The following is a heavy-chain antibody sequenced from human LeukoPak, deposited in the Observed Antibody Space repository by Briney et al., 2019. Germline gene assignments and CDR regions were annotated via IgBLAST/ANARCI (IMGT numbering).Heavy chain of an antibody. CDR1: GFTFSSYS. CDR2: ISSSSSYI. V-gene: IGHV3-21*01. J-gene: IGHJ6*02. D-gene: IGHD6-13*01. Sequence: GGSLRLSCAASGFTFSSYSMNWVRRAPGKGLEWVSSISSSSSYIYYADSVKGRFTISRDNAKNSLYLQMNSLRAEDTAVYYCARELYSSSWYYGMDVWGQGTTVTVSS. CDR3: ARELYSSSWYYGMDV.